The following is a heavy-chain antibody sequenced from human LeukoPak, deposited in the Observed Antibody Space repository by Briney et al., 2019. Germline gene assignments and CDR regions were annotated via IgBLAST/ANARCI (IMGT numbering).Heavy chain of an antibody. V-gene: IGHV1-69*05. CDR3: ARSPSSSWSYYYYYMDV. J-gene: IGHJ6*03. D-gene: IGHD6-13*01. CDR1: GGTFSSYG. Sequence: SVKVSCKASGGTFSSYGINWVRHAPGQGLEWMGRIIPIFGTTNYAQKFQGRVTITTDESTSTAYMELSSLRSDDTAVYYCARSPSSSWSYYYYYMDVWGKGTTVTVSS. CDR2: IIPIFGTT.